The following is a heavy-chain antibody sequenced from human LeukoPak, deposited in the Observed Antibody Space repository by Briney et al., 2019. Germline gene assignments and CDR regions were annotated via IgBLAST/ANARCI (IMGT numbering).Heavy chain of an antibody. V-gene: IGHV3-21*01. CDR3: ARFGELSPGYYYYYMDV. CDR2: ISTSSSYI. CDR1: GFTFSSYS. J-gene: IGHJ6*03. Sequence: GGSLRLSCAASGFTFSSYSMNWVRQAPGKRLEWVSSISTSSSYIYYADSVKGRFTISRDNAKNSLYLQMNSLRAEDTAVYYCARFGELSPGYYYYYMDVWGKGTTVTISS. D-gene: IGHD3-10*01.